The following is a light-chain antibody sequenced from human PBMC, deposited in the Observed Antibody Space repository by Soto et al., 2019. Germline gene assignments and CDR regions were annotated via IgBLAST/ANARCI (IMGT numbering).Light chain of an antibody. Sequence: EIVLTQSPGTLSLSPGERATLSCRASQSVRSYLACYQQKPGLSPRLLIYGASTRATGIPDRFSGSGSGTDFTLTISRLEPGDFAVYYCQQYTSSPPYTFGQGTNLQIK. CDR3: QQYTSSPPYT. J-gene: IGKJ2*01. V-gene: IGKV3-20*01. CDR1: QSVRSY. CDR2: GAS.